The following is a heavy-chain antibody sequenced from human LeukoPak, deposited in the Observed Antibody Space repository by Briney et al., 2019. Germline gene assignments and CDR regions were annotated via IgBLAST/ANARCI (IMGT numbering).Heavy chain of an antibody. D-gene: IGHD6-19*01. Sequence: ASVKVSCKASGYIFTGYYMHWVRQAPGQGLEWMGWINPHNGDTNYAQKFRGRVTMTWDTSISTTYMELSRLRSEDTAMYYCTRGGPVAGTHKYFQHWGQGTLVTVSS. J-gene: IGHJ1*01. V-gene: IGHV1-2*02. CDR2: INPHNGDT. CDR3: TRGGPVAGTHKYFQH. CDR1: GYIFTGYY.